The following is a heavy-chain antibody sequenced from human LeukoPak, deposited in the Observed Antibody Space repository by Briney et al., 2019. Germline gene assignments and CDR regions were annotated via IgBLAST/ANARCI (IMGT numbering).Heavy chain of an antibody. D-gene: IGHD4-11*01. J-gene: IGHJ4*02. Sequence: ASVKVSCKVSGYTLTELSMHWVRQAPGQGLEWMAWINPNGGTANYAQKFQGRVTMTRDTSITTAYMELSSLRSDDTAVYYCARTSDYYNYYFDYWGQGTPVTVSS. CDR3: ARTSDYYNYYFDY. CDR1: GYTLTELS. CDR2: INPNGGTA. V-gene: IGHV1-2*02.